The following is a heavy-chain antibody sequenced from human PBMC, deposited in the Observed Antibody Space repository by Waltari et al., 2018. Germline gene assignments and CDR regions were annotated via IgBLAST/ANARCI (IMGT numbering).Heavy chain of an antibody. CDR3: VTWGDLGNF. J-gene: IGHJ4*02. V-gene: IGHV3-7*01. D-gene: IGHD7-27*01. Sequence: CAGSGFSFNNYWMSWLRQAPGKGLEWVVHIKQDGSEIYYVDSVKGRFSISRDNAKKSLYLQMNSLRGDDTAVFYCVTWGDLGNFWGQGTLVTVSA. CDR2: IKQDGSEI. CDR1: GFSFNNYW.